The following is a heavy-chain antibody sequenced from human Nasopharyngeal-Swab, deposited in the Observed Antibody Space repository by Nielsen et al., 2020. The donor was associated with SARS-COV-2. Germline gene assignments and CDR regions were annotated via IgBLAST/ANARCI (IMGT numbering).Heavy chain of an antibody. V-gene: IGHV4-31*03. CDR1: GASITSGGYY. CDR3: ARGWAGHYFDY. D-gene: IGHD1-26*01. Sequence: LSLTCTVSGASITSGGYYWSWIRHLPGRGLEWIGYIYYSGNTFYNPSLKSRVTMSVDTSENQFSLNLNSVTAADTAVYYCARGWAGHYFDYWGQGTLVTVSS. CDR2: IYYSGNT. J-gene: IGHJ4*02.